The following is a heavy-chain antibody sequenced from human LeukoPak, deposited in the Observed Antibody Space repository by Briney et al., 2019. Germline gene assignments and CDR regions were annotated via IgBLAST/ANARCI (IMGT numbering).Heavy chain of an antibody. CDR1: GYTFTTYA. CDR3: ARAFWYSSGRYYFDY. J-gene: IGHJ4*02. V-gene: IGHV1-3*01. CDR2: INAGNGNT. D-gene: IGHD6-19*01. Sequence: GASVTVSCKASGYTFTTYAMHWVRQAPGQRLEWMGWINAGNGNTKYSQKFQGRVTITRDTSASTAYMELSSLRSEDTAMYYCARAFWYSSGRYYFDYWGQGTLVTVSS.